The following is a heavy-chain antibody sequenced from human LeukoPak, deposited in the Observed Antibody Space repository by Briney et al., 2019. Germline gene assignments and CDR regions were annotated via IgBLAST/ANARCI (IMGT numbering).Heavy chain of an antibody. V-gene: IGHV3-30*02. CDR3: AKDGTITFGGVTVMPNYYFDY. D-gene: IGHD3-16*02. CDR1: GFTFINYG. Sequence: QPGGSLRLSCAASGFTFINYGMHWVRQAPGKGLEWVTFIPYDGSNKYYADSVKGRFTISRDNSKNTLYLQMNSLRAEDTAVYYCAKDGTITFGGVTVMPNYYFDYWGQGTLVTVSS. J-gene: IGHJ4*02. CDR2: IPYDGSNK.